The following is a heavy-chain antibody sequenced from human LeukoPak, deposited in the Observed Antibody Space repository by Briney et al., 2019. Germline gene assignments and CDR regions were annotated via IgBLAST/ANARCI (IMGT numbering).Heavy chain of an antibody. CDR3: ARVGGITMVRGVMPPYYYGMDV. Sequence: GASVKASCKASGYTFTSYAMHWVRQAPGQRLEWMGWINAGNGNTKYSQKFQGRVTITRDTSASTAYMELSSLRSEDTAVYYCARVGGITMVRGVMPPYYYGMDVWGKGTTVTVSS. J-gene: IGHJ6*04. CDR1: GYTFTSYA. D-gene: IGHD3-10*01. V-gene: IGHV1-3*01. CDR2: INAGNGNT.